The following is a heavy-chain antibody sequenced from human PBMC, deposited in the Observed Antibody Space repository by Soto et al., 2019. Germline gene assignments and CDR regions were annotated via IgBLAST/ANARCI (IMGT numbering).Heavy chain of an antibody. CDR1: GFTFSSYA. D-gene: IGHD6-13*01. CDR3: AKDRQQLETGYFDY. J-gene: IGHJ4*02. V-gene: IGHV3-23*01. Sequence: PVGSLRLSCAASGFTFSSYAMSWVRQAPGKGLEWVSAISGSGGSTYYADSVKGRFTISRDNSKNTLYLQMNSLRAEDTAVYYCAKDRQQLETGYFDYWGQGTLVTVSS. CDR2: ISGSGGST.